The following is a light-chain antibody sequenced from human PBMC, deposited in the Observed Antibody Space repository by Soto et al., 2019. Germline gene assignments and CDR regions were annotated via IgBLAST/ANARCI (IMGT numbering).Light chain of an antibody. CDR1: QSVGSN. V-gene: IGKV3-15*01. Sequence: EIVMTQSPDTLSVSLGERATLSCRASQSVGSNLAWYQKKPGQAPRLLIFGASTRATGIPARFSGSGSGTECTLTIRSLQSEDFAVYYCQRYNNWPPLTFGGGTKVDIK. CDR3: QRYNNWPPLT. J-gene: IGKJ4*01. CDR2: GAS.